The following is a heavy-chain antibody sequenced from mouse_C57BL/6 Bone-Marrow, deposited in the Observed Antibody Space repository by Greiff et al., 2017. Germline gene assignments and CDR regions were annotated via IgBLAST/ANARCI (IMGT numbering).Heavy chain of an antibody. D-gene: IGHD1-1*01. CDR3: AREESTVEGLYYFDY. V-gene: IGHV1-82*01. CDR2: IYPGDGDT. CDR1: GYAFSSSW. Sequence: VQLQQSGPELVKPGASVKISCKASGYAFSSSWMNWVKQRPGKGLEWIGRIYPGDGDTNYNGKFKGKATLTADKSSSTAYMQLSSLTSEDSAVYFCAREESTVEGLYYFDYWGQGTTLTVSS. J-gene: IGHJ2*01.